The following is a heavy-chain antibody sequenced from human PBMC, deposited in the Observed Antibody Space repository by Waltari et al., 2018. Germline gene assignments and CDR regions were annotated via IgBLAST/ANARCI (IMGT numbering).Heavy chain of an antibody. J-gene: IGHJ4*02. CDR3: ATSDWGEYDFNY. CDR2: INPTSGGT. CDR1: GYTFTDYY. D-gene: IGHD7-27*01. Sequence: QVLLVQSGAEVEKPGASVKVSCKASGYTFTDYYTHWVRQAPGQGLEWMGRINPTSGGTNDAQRFQGRVTMTRDTSIGTAYMDLSRLRSDDTAVYYCATSDWGEYDFNYWGQGTLVTVSS. V-gene: IGHV1-2*06.